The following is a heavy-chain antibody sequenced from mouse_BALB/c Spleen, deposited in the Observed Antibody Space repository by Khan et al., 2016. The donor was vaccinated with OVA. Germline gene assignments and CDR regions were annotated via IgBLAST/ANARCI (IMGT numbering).Heavy chain of an antibody. D-gene: IGHD1-2*01. Sequence: VQLKESGPGLVTPSQSLSLTCTVTGYSITSGYGWNWIQQFPGNKLEWMVYISYSGTTNYYPSHKSLISITRDSSKNQFFLQSNSVTNEDTATYYCARTARIKYWGQGTTLTVSS. J-gene: IGHJ2*01. CDR3: ARTARIKY. CDR1: GYSITSGYG. CDR2: ISYSGTT. V-gene: IGHV3-2*02.